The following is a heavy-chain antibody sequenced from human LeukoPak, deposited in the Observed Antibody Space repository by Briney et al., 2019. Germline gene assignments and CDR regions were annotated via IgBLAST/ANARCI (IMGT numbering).Heavy chain of an antibody. CDR2: MNPNSGNT. J-gene: IGHJ6*02. CDR3: ARFGSGSYNAFYYYYGMDV. V-gene: IGHV1-8*01. CDR1: GYTFTSYD. D-gene: IGHD3-10*01. Sequence: ASVKVSCKASGYTFTSYDINWVRQATGQELEWMGWMNPNSGNTGYAQKFQGRVTMTRNTSISTAYMELSSLRSEDTAVYYCARFGSGSYNAFYYYYGMDVWGQGTTVTVSS.